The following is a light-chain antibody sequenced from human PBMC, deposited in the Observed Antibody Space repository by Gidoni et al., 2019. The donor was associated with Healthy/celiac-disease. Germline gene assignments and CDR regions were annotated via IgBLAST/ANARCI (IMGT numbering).Light chain of an antibody. CDR2: AAS. J-gene: IGKJ1*01. CDR1: QGISSY. Sequence: AIWMTQSPSSFSASTGDRVTITCPASQGISSYLAWYQQKPGKSPKLLIYAASTLQSGVPSRFSGSGSWTDFTLTISCLQSEDFATYYCQQDYSYPRTFGQGTKVEIK. CDR3: QQDYSYPRT. V-gene: IGKV1-8*01.